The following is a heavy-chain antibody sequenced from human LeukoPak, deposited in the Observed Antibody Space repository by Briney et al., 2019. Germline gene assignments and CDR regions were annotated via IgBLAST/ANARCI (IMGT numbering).Heavy chain of an antibody. D-gene: IGHD6-13*01. CDR1: GGSISSSSYY. V-gene: IGHV4-39*01. CDR2: IYYSGST. J-gene: IGHJ4*02. Sequence: SETLSLTCTVSGGSISSSSYYWGWIRQPPGKGLEWIGSIYYSGSTYYNPSLTSRVTISVDTSKNQFSLKLSSVTAADTAVYYCARRRSSSSTEKCFDYWGQGALVSVSS. CDR3: ARRRSSSSTEKCFDY.